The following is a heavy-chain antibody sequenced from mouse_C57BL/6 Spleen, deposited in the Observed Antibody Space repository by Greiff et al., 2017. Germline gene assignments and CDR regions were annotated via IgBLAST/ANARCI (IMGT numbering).Heavy chain of an antibody. D-gene: IGHD2-5*01. CDR3: ARSAYYSNLAY. V-gene: IGHV1-22*01. J-gene: IGHJ3*01. CDR2: INPNNGGT. Sequence: VHVKQSGPELVKPGASVKMSCKASGYTFTDYNMHWVKQSHGKSLEWIGYINPNNGGTSYNQKFKGKATLTVNKSSSTAYMELRSLTSEDSAVYYCARSAYYSNLAYWGQGTLVTVSA. CDR1: GYTFTDYN.